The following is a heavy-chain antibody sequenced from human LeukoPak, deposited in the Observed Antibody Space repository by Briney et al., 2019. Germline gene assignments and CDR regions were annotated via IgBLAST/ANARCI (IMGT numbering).Heavy chain of an antibody. V-gene: IGHV3-30*18. D-gene: IGHD4-17*01. CDR3: AKDWHTVTTFDY. CDR2: IPFDGSNK. CDR1: GFTFGSYG. Sequence: GGSLRLSCAASGFTFGSYGMHWVRQAPGKGLEWVAVIPFDGSNKYYADSVKGRFTISRDNSKNTLYVQINSLRAEDTAVYYCAKDWHTVTTFDYWGQGTLVTVSS. J-gene: IGHJ4*02.